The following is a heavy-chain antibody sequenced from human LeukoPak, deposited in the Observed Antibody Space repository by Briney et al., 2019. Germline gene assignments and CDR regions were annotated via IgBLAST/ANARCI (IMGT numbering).Heavy chain of an antibody. D-gene: IGHD2-2*01. J-gene: IGHJ2*01. V-gene: IGHV3-23*01. CDR3: AKSYCSSTGCYFDWYFDL. Sequence: GGSLRLSCAASGFTFNNYAMGWVRQAPGKGLEWVSAISVTGSSTNYADSVKGRFTISRDNSKNTLYVQMTSLRAEDRAVYYCAKSYCSSTGCYFDWYFDLWGRGTLVTVSS. CDR2: ISVTGSST. CDR1: GFTFNNYA.